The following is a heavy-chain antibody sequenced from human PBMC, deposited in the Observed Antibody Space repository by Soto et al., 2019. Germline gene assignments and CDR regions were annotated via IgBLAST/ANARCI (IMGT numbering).Heavy chain of an antibody. Sequence: VQLVESGGGLVQPGGSLRLSCAASGFTVRNDYMSWVRQAPGKGLEWVSVIYFGGSTYYADSVKGRFTISRDSSKNTLYLQMNSLRTEDTAVYYCARDRGAMAGDWGQGTLVIVSS. CDR2: IYFGGST. CDR3: ARDRGAMAGD. D-gene: IGHD2-8*01. J-gene: IGHJ4*02. V-gene: IGHV3-66*01. CDR1: GFTVRNDY.